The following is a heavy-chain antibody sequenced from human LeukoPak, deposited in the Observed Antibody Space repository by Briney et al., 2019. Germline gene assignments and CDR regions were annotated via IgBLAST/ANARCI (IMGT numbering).Heavy chain of an antibody. J-gene: IGHJ4*02. CDR2: ISYDGSNT. V-gene: IGHV3-30*03. Sequence: PGRSLRLSCAASGFTFNSYGMHWVRQAPGKGLEWVAFISYDGSNTYYADSVKGRFTISRDNSKNTLYLLMNSLRAEDTAVYYCARAGGSTVSHSDYWGQGTLVTVSS. CDR3: ARAGGSTVSHSDY. CDR1: GFTFNSYG. D-gene: IGHD4-17*01.